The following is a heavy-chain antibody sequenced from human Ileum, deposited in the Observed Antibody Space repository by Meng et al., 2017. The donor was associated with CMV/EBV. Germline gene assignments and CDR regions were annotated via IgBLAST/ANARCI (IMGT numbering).Heavy chain of an antibody. J-gene: IGHJ4*02. CDR3: TRGRVGDWGFDF. V-gene: IGHV4-34*02. D-gene: IGHD1-26*01. CDR2: INHRGTT. Sequence: QVQLQQWAAGLLKPSETLSLTCGVNGGSFSSFSWTWIRQPPGKGPEWIGDINHRGTTNYSPSLKSRVTISIDTSKKQFSLRLSSLTAADTAVYYCTRGRVGDWGFDFWGQGTLVTVSS. CDR1: GGSFSSFS.